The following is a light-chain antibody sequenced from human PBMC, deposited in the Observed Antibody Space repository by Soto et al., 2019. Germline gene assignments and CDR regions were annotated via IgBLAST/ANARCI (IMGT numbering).Light chain of an antibody. CDR1: SSDVGGYNR. CDR2: EVS. J-gene: IGLJ1*01. V-gene: IGLV2-18*02. Sequence: QSVLTQPPSVSGSPGQSVTISCTGTSSDVGGYNRVSWYRQPPGTAPKLMIYEVSSRPSGVPDRFSGSKSGNTASLTISGLQAEDEADYYCSSYTGSSTYVFGAGTKVTVL. CDR3: SSYTGSSTYV.